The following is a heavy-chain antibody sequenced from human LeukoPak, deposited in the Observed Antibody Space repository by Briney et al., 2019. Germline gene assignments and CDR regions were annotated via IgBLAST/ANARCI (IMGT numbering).Heavy chain of an antibody. CDR3: ARQGNVYTALNWFDP. Sequence: SETLSLTCSVSGVSIRSDNYFWAWIRQPPGTGLEWIASINYNGGAYHNPSLKSRVIISVDTSKNQISLKLTSVTAADSAVYYCARQGNVYTALNWFDPWGQGTLVTVSS. CDR1: GVSIRSDNYF. V-gene: IGHV4-39*01. D-gene: IGHD5-18*01. CDR2: INYNGGA. J-gene: IGHJ5*02.